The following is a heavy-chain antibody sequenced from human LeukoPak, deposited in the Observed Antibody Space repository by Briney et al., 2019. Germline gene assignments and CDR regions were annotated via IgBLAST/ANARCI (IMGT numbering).Heavy chain of an antibody. J-gene: IGHJ4*02. Sequence: GGSLRLSCAASGFTFSSYWMSWVRQAPGKGLEWVANIKQDGSEKYYVDSVKGRFTISRDNAKNSLYLQMNSLRAEDTAVYYCAREYVFWSGYPLDYWGQGTLVTVSS. CDR2: IKQDGSEK. CDR1: GFTFSSYW. V-gene: IGHV3-7*01. CDR3: AREYVFWSGYPLDY. D-gene: IGHD3-3*01.